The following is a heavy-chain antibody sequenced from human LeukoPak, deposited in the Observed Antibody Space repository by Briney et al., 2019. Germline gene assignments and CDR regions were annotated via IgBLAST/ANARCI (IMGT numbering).Heavy chain of an antibody. J-gene: IGHJ5*02. CDR3: ARVRSWYFGWFDP. CDR1: GGSISSSSYY. D-gene: IGHD6-13*01. V-gene: IGHV4-39*07. Sequence: SETLSLTCTVSGGSISSSSYYWSWIRQPPGKGLEWIGEINHSGSTNYNPSLKSRVTISVDTSKNQFSLKLSSVTAADTAVYYCARVRSWYFGWFDPWGQGTLVTVSS. CDR2: INHSGST.